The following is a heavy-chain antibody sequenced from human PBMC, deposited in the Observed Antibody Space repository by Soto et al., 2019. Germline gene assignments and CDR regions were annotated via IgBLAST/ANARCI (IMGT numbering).Heavy chain of an antibody. D-gene: IGHD3-16*01. Sequence: PGGSLRLSCAASGFTFSSYAMSWVRQAPGKGLEWVSAISGSGGSTYYADSVKGRFTISRDNSKNTLYLQMNSLRAEDTAVYYCAKDWDYPEAPFYNWFDPWGQGTLVTVSS. CDR3: AKDWDYPEAPFYNWFDP. V-gene: IGHV3-23*01. CDR2: ISGSGGST. J-gene: IGHJ5*02. CDR1: GFTFSSYA.